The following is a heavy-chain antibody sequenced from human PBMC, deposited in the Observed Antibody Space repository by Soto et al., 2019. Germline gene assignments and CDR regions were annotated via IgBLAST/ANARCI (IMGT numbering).Heavy chain of an antibody. J-gene: IGHJ4*02. V-gene: IGHV3-15*07. CDR2: IKSKTDGGTT. D-gene: IGHD3-22*01. CDR1: GFTFSNAW. Sequence: EVQLVESGGGLVKPGGSLRLSCAASGFTFSNAWMNWVRQAPGKGLEWVGRIKSKTDGGTTDYAAPVKGRFTISRDDSKNTLYLQMNSLKNEDTAVYYCTTDPIVVVINFDYWGQGTLVTVSS. CDR3: TTDPIVVVINFDY.